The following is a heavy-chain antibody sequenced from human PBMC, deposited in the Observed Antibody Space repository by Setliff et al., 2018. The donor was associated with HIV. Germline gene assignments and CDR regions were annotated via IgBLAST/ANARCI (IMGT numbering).Heavy chain of an antibody. CDR1: GDIFSRYG. CDR3: ARDGGYSGHQWFGDAFDI. D-gene: IGHD5-12*01. Sequence: SVKVSCTAPGDIFSRYGISWVRQAPGQGLEWMGGIIPIYGTANSAQKFQGRVTITADESTSTAYMELSTLRSEDTAVYFCARDGGYSGHQWFGDAFDIWGQGTMVTVSS. CDR2: IIPIYGTA. V-gene: IGHV1-69*13. J-gene: IGHJ3*02.